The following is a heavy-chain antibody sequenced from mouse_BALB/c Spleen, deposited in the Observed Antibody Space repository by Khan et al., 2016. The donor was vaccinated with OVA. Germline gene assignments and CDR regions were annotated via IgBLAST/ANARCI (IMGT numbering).Heavy chain of an antibody. D-gene: IGHD1-2*01. CDR2: ISSGSGDT. J-gene: IGHJ3*01. V-gene: IGHV1-77*01. CDR3: ARMNYFGYTFAY. Sequence: QVQLQQSGAELARPGASVKLSCKASGYTFTDYYINWVKQRTGQGLEWIGEISSGSGDTYYNERFKGKAPLTADKSSSTAYMQLSSLTSESSAVYFCARMNYFGYTFAYWGQGTLVTVSA. CDR1: GYTFTDYY.